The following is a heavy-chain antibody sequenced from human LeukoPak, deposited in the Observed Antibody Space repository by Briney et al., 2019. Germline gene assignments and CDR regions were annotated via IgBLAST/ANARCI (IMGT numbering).Heavy chain of an antibody. Sequence: QPGRSLRLSCAASGFTFSSYAMHWVRQAPGKGLEWVAVISYDGSNKYYADSVKGRFTISRDNSKNTLYLQMNSLRAEDTAVYYCAREGLTVTTLGDAFDIWGQGTMVTVSS. J-gene: IGHJ3*02. CDR1: GFTFSSYA. D-gene: IGHD4-17*01. CDR2: ISYDGSNK. V-gene: IGHV3-30-3*01. CDR3: AREGLTVTTLGDAFDI.